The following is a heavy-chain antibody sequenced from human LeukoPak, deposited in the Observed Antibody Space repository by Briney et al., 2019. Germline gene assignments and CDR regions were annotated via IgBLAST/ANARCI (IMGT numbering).Heavy chain of an antibody. V-gene: IGHV1-69*06. CDR3: AGPIAAAGRDSGYYYGMDV. Sequence: GFSVKVSCKASGGTFSSYAISWVRQAPGQGLEWMGGSIPIFGTANYAQKFQGRVTITADKFTSTAYMELSSLRSEDTAVYYCAGPIAAAGRDSGYYYGMDVWGKGTPVTVSS. CDR1: GGTFSSYA. D-gene: IGHD6-13*01. J-gene: IGHJ6*04. CDR2: SIPIFGTA.